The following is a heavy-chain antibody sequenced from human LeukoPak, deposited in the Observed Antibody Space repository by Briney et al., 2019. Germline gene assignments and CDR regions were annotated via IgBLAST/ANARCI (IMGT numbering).Heavy chain of an antibody. CDR3: ARDGVSLRYDSSGLILAYYYYYYGMDV. V-gene: IGHV6-1*01. CDR1: GDSVSNNIAT. Sequence: SQTLSLTCAISGDSVSNNIATWNWIRQSPSRGLEWLGRTYYRSKWYNDYAVSVKSRITINPDTSKNQFSLQLNSVTPEDTAVYYCARDGVSLRYDSSGLILAYYYYYYGMDVWGQGTTVTVSS. D-gene: IGHD3-22*01. J-gene: IGHJ6*02. CDR2: TYYRSKWYN.